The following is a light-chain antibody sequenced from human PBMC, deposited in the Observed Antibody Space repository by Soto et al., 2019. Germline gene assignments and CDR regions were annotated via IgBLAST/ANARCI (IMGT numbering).Light chain of an antibody. CDR2: EVS. CDR1: SREVGSYNL. Sequence: SALTQPASVSGSPGQSITISCTGTSREVGSYNLVSWYQQHPGKAPKLMIYEVSKRPSGVSNRFSGSKSGDTASLTISGLQAEDEADYYCCSYAGSSTFVVFGGGTKVTVL. J-gene: IGLJ2*01. CDR3: CSYAGSSTFVV. V-gene: IGLV2-23*02.